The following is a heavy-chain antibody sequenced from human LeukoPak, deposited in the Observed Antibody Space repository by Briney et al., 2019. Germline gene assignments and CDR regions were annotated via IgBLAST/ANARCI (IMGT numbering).Heavy chain of an antibody. D-gene: IGHD6-13*01. Sequence: SETLSLTCGVHGGSFNDYSWTLIRQSSGKGLEWIGEINHSGSTTYNPSLKSRFTMSVDASKNQFSLRLSSVTAADTAVYYCARLGLYTSSWHRYYYFDYWGQGTLVTVSS. J-gene: IGHJ4*02. CDR3: ARLGLYTSSWHRYYYFDY. CDR1: GGSFNDYS. CDR2: INHSGST. V-gene: IGHV4-34*01.